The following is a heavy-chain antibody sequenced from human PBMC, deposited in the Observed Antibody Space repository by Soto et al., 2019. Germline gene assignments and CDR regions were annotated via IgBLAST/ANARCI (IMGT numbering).Heavy chain of an antibody. CDR2: IYPGDSDT. CDR3: ARHRPGGAARLSYYYYYYMDV. D-gene: IGHD6-6*01. V-gene: IGHV5-51*01. Sequence: PRESLKISCKGSGYSFTSYWIGWVRQMPGKGLEWMGIIYPGDSDTRYSPSFQGQVTISADKSISTAYLQWSSLKASDTAMYYCARHRPGGAARLSYYYYYYMDVWGKGTTVTVSS. CDR1: GYSFTSYW. J-gene: IGHJ6*03.